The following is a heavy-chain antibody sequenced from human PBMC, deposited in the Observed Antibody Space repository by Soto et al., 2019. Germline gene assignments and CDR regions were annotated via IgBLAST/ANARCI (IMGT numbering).Heavy chain of an antibody. CDR1: GFTFISHW. CDR2: IDVGGNNR. CDR3: VRGIYQKFGMDV. D-gene: IGHD3-3*02. V-gene: IGHV3-74*01. J-gene: IGHJ6*02. Sequence: EVQLVESGGGLVQPGGSLRLSCAASGFTFISHWIHWVRQTQGKGLVWVSRIDVGGNNRNYADSVKGRFTISRDNAKNTVYLQMTSLRAEDTAVYYCVRGIYQKFGMDVWGQGTTV.